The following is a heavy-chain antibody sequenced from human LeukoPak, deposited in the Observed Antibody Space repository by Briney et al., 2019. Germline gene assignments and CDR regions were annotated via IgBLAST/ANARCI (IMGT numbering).Heavy chain of an antibody. CDR1: GGSFSGYY. D-gene: IGHD2-15*01. CDR3: AGGRGGRRPKYYFDY. Sequence: PSETLSLTCAVYGGSFSGYYWSWIRQPPGKGLEWIGEINHSGSTNYNPSLKSRVTISVDTSKNQFSLKLSSVTAADTAVYYCAGGRGGRRPKYYFDYWGQGTLVTVSS. V-gene: IGHV4-34*01. CDR2: INHSGST. J-gene: IGHJ4*02.